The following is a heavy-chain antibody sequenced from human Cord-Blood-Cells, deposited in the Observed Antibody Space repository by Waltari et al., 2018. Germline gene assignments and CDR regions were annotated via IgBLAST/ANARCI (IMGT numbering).Heavy chain of an antibody. Sequence: EVQLLESGGGLVQPGGSLRLSCAASGFTFSSYAMSWVRQAPGKGLEWVSAISGSGGSTYYADSVKGRFTISRDNSKNTLYLQMNSLRAEDTAVYYCAKYGIPVDTAMDAFDIWGQGTMVTVSS. CDR2: ISGSGGST. CDR3: AKYGIPVDTAMDAFDI. CDR1: GFTFSSYA. J-gene: IGHJ3*02. V-gene: IGHV3-23*01. D-gene: IGHD5-18*01.